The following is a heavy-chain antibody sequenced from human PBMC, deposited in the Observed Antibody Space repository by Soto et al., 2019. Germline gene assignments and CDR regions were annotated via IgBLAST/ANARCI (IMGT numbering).Heavy chain of an antibody. J-gene: IGHJ4*02. V-gene: IGHV3-30*03. CDR1: GFTFSSYT. Sequence: GSLRLSCAASGFTFSSYTMHWVRQAPGEGLEWVAVISYDGNNKFYADSVKGRFTISRDSSSQTLYLQMNSLRPDDTAMYYFSRDWVSSTDYTWNYGTYFDYWGPGALVTVSS. D-gene: IGHD1-1*01. CDR2: ISYDGNNK. CDR3: SRDWVSSTDYTWNYGTYFDY.